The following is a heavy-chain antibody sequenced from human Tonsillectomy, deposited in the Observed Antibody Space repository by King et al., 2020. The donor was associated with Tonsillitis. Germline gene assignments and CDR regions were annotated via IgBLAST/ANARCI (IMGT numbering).Heavy chain of an antibody. V-gene: IGHV4-59*08. CDR1: GGSISSYF. Sequence: QLQESGPGLVKPSETLSLTCTVSGGSISSYFWSWIRPPPGKGLEWIGYIYYSGSTNYNPSLKSRVTISVDTSKNQFSLKLSSVTAADTAVYYCARGYSSSWAWFDPWGQGTLVTVSS. CDR2: IYYSGST. CDR3: ARGYSSSWAWFDP. D-gene: IGHD6-13*01. J-gene: IGHJ5*02.